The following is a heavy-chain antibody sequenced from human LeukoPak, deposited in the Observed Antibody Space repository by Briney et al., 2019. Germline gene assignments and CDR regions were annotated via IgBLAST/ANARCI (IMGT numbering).Heavy chain of an antibody. D-gene: IGHD4-11*01. J-gene: IGHJ4*02. CDR2: ICYSGST. CDR3: ASLFYSNYGDY. V-gene: IGHV4-39*01. Sequence: SETLSLTCTVSGGSISSTSYYWGWIRQPPGKGLEWIGSICYSGSTYFNPSLKSRVTISVDTSKNQFSLKVSSVTAADTAMYYCASLFYSNYGDYWGQGTLVTVSS. CDR1: GGSISSTSYY.